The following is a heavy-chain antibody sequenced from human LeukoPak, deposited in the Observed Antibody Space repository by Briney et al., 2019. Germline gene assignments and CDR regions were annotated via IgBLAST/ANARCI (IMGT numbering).Heavy chain of an antibody. D-gene: IGHD3-9*01. V-gene: IGHV1-69*13. CDR3: AHSAGSHYDILTGRKETFDY. J-gene: IGHJ4*02. CDR1: GGTFSSYA. Sequence: SVKVSCKASGGTFSSYAISWVRQAPGQGLEWMGGTIPIFGTANYAQKFQGRVTITADESTSAAYMELSSLRSEDTAVYYCAHSAGSHYDILTGRKETFDYWGQGTLVTVSS. CDR2: TIPIFGTA.